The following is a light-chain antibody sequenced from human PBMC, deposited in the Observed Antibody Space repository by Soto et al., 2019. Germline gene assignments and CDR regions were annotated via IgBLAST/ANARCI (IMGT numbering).Light chain of an antibody. J-gene: IGKJ1*01. V-gene: IGKV3-20*01. CDR3: QQYGSSPRT. CDR1: QSVRSDY. CDR2: DAS. Sequence: EIVLTQSPGTLSSSPGERATLFCRASQSVRSDYVAWYQQKPGQAPRLLIYDASTRASGVPDRFSGSGSGTDFTLTISRLKPEDFAIYHCQQYGSSPRTFGQGTKVDIK.